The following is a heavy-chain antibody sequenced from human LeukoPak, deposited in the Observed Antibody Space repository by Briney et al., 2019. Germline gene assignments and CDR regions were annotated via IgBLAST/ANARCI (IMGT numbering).Heavy chain of an antibody. CDR1: RGTFSSYA. Sequence: SVKVSRKASRGTFSSYAMSWVRQAPRQGLEWMGRIITILGIANSAQKFWGGVTITADKPTSTANIELNSLSAGATAVCLWPRDRGYDILASYYSTYSCYCMDVWGQGTTVTVSS. V-gene: IGHV1-69*04. CDR3: PRDRGYDILASYYSTYSCYCMDV. D-gene: IGHD3-9*01. CDR2: IITILGIA. J-gene: IGHJ6*02.